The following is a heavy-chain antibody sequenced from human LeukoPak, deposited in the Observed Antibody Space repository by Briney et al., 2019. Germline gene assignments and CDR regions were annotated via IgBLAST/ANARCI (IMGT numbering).Heavy chain of an antibody. J-gene: IGHJ3*01. V-gene: IGHV4-34*01. D-gene: IGHD3-22*01. CDR2: INHSGST. CDR3: ARGRSYDSSGYFSV. Sequence: SETLSLTCAVYGGSFSGYYWSWIRQPPGKGLEWIGEINHSGSTNYNPSLKSRVTISVDTSKNQFSLKLSSVTAADTAVYYCARGRSYDSSGYFSVWGQGTMVTVSS. CDR1: GGSFSGYY.